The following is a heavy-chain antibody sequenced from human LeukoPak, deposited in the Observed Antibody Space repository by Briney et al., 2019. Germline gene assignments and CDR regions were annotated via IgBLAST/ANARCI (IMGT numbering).Heavy chain of an antibody. CDR3: ARGYGDYSRADAFDI. CDR2: ISGSGGST. V-gene: IGHV3-23*01. CDR1: GFTFSSYA. Sequence: GGSLRLSCAASGFTFSSYAMSWVRQAPGKGLEWVSAISGSGGSTYYADSVKGRFTISRDNAKNSLYLQMNSLRAEDTAVYYCARGYGDYSRADAFDIWGQGTMVTVSS. D-gene: IGHD4-17*01. J-gene: IGHJ3*02.